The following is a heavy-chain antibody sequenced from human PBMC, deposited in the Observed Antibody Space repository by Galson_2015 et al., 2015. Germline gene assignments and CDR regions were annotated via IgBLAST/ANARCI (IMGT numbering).Heavy chain of an antibody. J-gene: IGHJ2*01. CDR3: AKDYDVSGYSSVKDGECFFEP. V-gene: IGHV3-23*01. CDR1: GFTFSSYA. Sequence: SLRLSCAASGFTFSSYAMSWVRQAPGKGLEWVSAISGSGGSTYYADSVKGRFTISRDNSKSTLYLQMNSLRAEDTAVYYCAKDYDVSGYSSVKDGECFFEPWGRGPLVTVSS. CDR2: ISGSGGST. D-gene: IGHD3-22*01.